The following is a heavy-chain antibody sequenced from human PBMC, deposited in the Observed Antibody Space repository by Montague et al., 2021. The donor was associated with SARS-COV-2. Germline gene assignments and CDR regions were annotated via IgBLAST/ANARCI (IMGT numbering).Heavy chain of an antibody. CDR3: ASFMIQAVPNY. CDR1: GDSIRSGGYT. CDR2: IFHSGTT. J-gene: IGHJ4*02. V-gene: IGHV4-31*03. D-gene: IGHD3-16*01. Sequence: TLSLTCTVSGDSIRSGGYTWSWIRQHPGKGLVWIGYIFHSGTTYYSPSLESRVTMSVDTSENQFSLKLASVTAADTAVYYCASFMIQAVPNYWGQGTLVTVSS.